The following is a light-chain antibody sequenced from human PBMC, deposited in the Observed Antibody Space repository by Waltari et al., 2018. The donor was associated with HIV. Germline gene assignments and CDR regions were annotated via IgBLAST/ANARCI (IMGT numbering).Light chain of an antibody. CDR3: ASWDDGLSGHV. V-gene: IGLV1-47*01. J-gene: IGLJ1*01. Sequence: QSGLTQPPSLSGTPGQRLTIPCSGNNSNIGRNYVFWYRQVPGPAPSLLVYRNAQRPSGGGDRCSGSRSGASASLVIGGLRVEDEADYYCASWDDGLSGHVFGGGTTVSV. CDR1: NSNIGRNY. CDR2: RNA.